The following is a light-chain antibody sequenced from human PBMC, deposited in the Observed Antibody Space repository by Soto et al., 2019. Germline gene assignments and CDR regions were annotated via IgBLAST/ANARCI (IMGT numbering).Light chain of an antibody. CDR3: SASTGSSTVVA. CDR2: DLT. Sequence: QSALTQPASVSGSPGQSITISCTGTSSDIGAYDYVSWYQQHPGKAPKLIIYDLTRRPSEFSSRFSASKSGTTASLTISGLQAEDEADYFCSASTGSSTVVAFGGGTKLTVL. CDR1: SSDIGAYDY. V-gene: IGLV2-14*01. J-gene: IGLJ2*01.